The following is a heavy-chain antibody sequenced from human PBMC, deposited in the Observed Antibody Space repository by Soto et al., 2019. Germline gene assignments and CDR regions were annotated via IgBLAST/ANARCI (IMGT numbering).Heavy chain of an antibody. J-gene: IGHJ4*02. CDR2: IYYSGST. V-gene: IGHV4-59*01. Sequence: QVQLQESGPGLVKPSETLSLTCTVSGGSISSYYWSWIRQPPGKGLEWIGYIYYSGSTNYNPSLKSRVSISVDTSKNQFSLKLSSVTAADTAVYYCARLVSGYDLIFDYWGQGTLVTVSS. CDR3: ARLVSGYDLIFDY. D-gene: IGHD5-12*01. CDR1: GGSISSYY.